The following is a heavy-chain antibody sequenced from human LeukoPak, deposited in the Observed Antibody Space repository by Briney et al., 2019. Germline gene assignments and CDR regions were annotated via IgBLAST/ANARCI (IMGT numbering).Heavy chain of an antibody. V-gene: IGHV3-21*06. D-gene: IGHD6-13*01. CDR1: GFTFSSYE. J-gene: IGHJ4*02. Sequence: GGSLRLSCAASGFTFSSYEMNWVRQAPGKGLEWVSSISRNSRYIYYADSMRGRFTISRDNAKNSLYLQMNSLKPEDTAVYYCARVAEAAAFDSWGQGTLVTVAS. CDR2: ISRNSRYI. CDR3: ARVAEAAAFDS.